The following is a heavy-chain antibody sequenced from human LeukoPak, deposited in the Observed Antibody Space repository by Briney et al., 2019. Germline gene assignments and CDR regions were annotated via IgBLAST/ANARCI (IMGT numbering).Heavy chain of an antibody. CDR2: ISGDGGST. J-gene: IGHJ4*02. Sequence: GSLRLSCAASGFTFDDYAMHWVRQAPGKGLEWVSLISGDGGSTYYADSVKGRFTISRDNSKNSLYLQMNSLRTGDTALYYCAKEWDSSGWPYFDYWGQGTLVTVSS. D-gene: IGHD6-19*01. CDR1: GFTFDDYA. CDR3: AKEWDSSGWPYFDY. V-gene: IGHV3-43*02.